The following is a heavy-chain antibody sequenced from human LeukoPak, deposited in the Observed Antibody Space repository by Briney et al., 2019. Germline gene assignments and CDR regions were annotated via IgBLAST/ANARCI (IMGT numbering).Heavy chain of an antibody. D-gene: IGHD3-3*01. CDR2: IYYSGST. CDR1: GGSISSYY. Sequence: SETLSLTCTVSGGSISSYYWSWIRQPPGKGLEWIGYIYYSGSTNYNPSLKSRVTTSIDTSKNQFSLKLSSVTAADTAVYYCARRPYYDFWSGYYAFDYWGQGTLVTVSS. V-gene: IGHV4-59*12. J-gene: IGHJ4*02. CDR3: ARRPYYDFWSGYYAFDY.